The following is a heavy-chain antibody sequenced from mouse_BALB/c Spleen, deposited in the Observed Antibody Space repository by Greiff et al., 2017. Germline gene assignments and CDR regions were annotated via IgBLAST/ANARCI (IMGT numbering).Heavy chain of an antibody. CDR3: ARFMITCMDY. CDR1: GYTFTSYW. CDR2: INPSTGYT. V-gene: IGHV1-7*01. Sequence: QVHVKQSGAELAKPGASVKMSCKASGYTFTSYWMHWVKQRPGQGLEWIGYINPSTGYTEYNQKFKDKATLTADKSSSTAYMQLSSLTSEDSAVYYCARFMITCMDYWGQGTSVTVSS. J-gene: IGHJ4*01. D-gene: IGHD2-4*01.